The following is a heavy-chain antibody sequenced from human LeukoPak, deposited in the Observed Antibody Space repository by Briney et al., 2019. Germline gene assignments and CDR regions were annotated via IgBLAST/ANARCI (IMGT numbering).Heavy chain of an antibody. D-gene: IGHD1-14*01. CDR1: GSTFNTYG. V-gene: IGHV3-30*02. CDR2: IRFDGSDK. Sequence: GGSLRLSCAASGSTFNTYGMHWVRQAPGKGLEWVAFIRFDGSDKYYADSVKGRFTIYRDTSKSTLYLQMNSLRGEDTAVYYWAKEWNNWNHENWFDSWGQGTRVTVSS. J-gene: IGHJ5*01. CDR3: AKEWNNWNHENWFDS.